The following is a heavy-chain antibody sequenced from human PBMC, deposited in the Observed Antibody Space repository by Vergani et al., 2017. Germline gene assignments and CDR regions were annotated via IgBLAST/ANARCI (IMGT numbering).Heavy chain of an antibody. CDR1: GFTFSGSA. Sequence: EVQLVESGGGLVQPGGSLKLSCAASGFTFSGSAMHWVRQASGKGLEWVGRIRSKANSYATAYAASVKGRFTISRDDSKNTAYLQMNSLKTEDTAVYYCARDFSRIWFGELLFPMGGMDVWGQGTTVTVSS. CDR3: ARDFSRIWFGELLFPMGGMDV. CDR2: IRSKANSYAT. D-gene: IGHD3-10*01. J-gene: IGHJ6*02. V-gene: IGHV3-73*02.